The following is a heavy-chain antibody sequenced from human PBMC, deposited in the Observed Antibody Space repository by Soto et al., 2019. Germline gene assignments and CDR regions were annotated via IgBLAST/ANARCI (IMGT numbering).Heavy chain of an antibody. CDR2: MYSGGDT. J-gene: IGHJ4*02. Sequence: PGGSLRLSCAASGFSVRSSHMSWVRQAPGKGLEWVSIMYSGGDTYYAVSVKGRFTISRDNSKNTVFLQMNTLRHEDTAVYYCAKENWANPDSWGQGTLVTVSS. V-gene: IGHV3-53*01. CDR1: GFSVRSSH. D-gene: IGHD7-27*01. CDR3: AKENWANPDS.